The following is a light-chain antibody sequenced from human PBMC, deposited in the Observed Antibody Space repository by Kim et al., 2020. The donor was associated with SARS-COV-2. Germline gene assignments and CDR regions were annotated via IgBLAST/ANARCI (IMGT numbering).Light chain of an antibody. CDR2: YDS. Sequence: APGKTARITCGGNNIGSKSVHWYQLKPGQAPVLVIYYDSDRPSGIPERFSGSNSGNTATLTISRVEAGDEADYYCQVWDSSSDHVVFGGGTQLTVL. CDR1: NIGSKS. J-gene: IGLJ2*01. V-gene: IGLV3-21*04. CDR3: QVWDSSSDHVV.